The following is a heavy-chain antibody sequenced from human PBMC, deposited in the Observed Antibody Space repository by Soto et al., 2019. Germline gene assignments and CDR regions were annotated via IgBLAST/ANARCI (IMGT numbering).Heavy chain of an antibody. CDR2: IYYSGST. Sequence: QVQLQESGPGLVKPSQTLSLTCTVSGGSISSGGYYWSWIRQHPGKGLEWIGYIYYSGSTYYNPSLKSRVTISVDTSMNQFSLKLSSVTAADTAVYYCARMEDGVGGEPATFDYWGQGTLVTVSS. CDR3: ARMEDGVGGEPATFDY. J-gene: IGHJ4*02. CDR1: GGSISSGGYY. D-gene: IGHD2-15*01. V-gene: IGHV4-31*03.